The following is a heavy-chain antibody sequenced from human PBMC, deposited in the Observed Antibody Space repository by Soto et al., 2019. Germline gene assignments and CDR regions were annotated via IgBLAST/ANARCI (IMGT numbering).Heavy chain of an antibody. CDR1: GGSLHRRHFS. J-gene: IGHJ4*02. CDR2: IYYSGST. Sequence: SGDLFPPPTFSGGSLHRRHFSLGGVPQPPGKGLEWIGSIYYSGSTYYNPSLKSRVTISVDTSKNQFSLKLSSVTAADTAVYYCASYYDFWSGLRLWGQGTLVTVSS. CDR3: ASYYDFWSGLRL. V-gene: IGHV4-39*01. D-gene: IGHD3-3*01.